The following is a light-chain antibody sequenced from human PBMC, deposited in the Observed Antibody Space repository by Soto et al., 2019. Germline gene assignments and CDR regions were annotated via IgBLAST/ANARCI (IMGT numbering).Light chain of an antibody. J-gene: IGKJ5*01. Sequence: DIVLTQSPGTLSLSPGERATLSCRASQSVRGTSLAWYQQKPGQAPRLLIYDASSRATGIPDRFSGGGSGTDFTLTISRLEPEDFAVYYCQHYGSLPPITFGQGTRLEIK. CDR3: QHYGSLPPIT. V-gene: IGKV3-20*01. CDR1: QSVRGTS. CDR2: DAS.